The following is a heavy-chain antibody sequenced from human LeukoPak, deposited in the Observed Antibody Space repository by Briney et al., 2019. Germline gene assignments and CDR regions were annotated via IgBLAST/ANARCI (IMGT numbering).Heavy chain of an antibody. Sequence: GASVKVSCKASGYTLTGYYMHWVRQAPGQGLEWMGWINPNSGGTNYAQKFQGRVTMTRDTSISTAYMELYSLRSDDTAVYYCARDPPGVRYGRPIFDFWGQGTLVTVSS. CDR3: ARDPPGVRYGRPIFDF. CDR2: INPNSGGT. CDR1: GYTLTGYY. J-gene: IGHJ4*02. V-gene: IGHV1-2*02. D-gene: IGHD2-8*01.